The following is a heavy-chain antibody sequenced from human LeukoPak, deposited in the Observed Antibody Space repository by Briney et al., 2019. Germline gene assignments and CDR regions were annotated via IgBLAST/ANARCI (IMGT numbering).Heavy chain of an antibody. CDR3: AKELRGYSYGLRNNWFDP. J-gene: IGHJ5*02. CDR2: ISYDGSNK. D-gene: IGHD5-18*01. CDR1: GFTFSSYG. V-gene: IGHV3-30*18. Sequence: GRSLRLSCAASGFTFSSYGMHWVRQAPGKGLEWVAVISYDGSNKYYADSVKGRFTISRDNSKNTLYLQMNSLRAEDTAVYYCAKELRGYSYGLRNNWFDPWGQGTLVSVSS.